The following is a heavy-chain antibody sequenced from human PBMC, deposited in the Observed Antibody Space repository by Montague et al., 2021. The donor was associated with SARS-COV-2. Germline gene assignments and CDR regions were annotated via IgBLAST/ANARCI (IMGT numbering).Heavy chain of an antibody. V-gene: IGHV4-34*01. Sequence: SETLSLTCAVYGGSFSGYYWSWIRQPPGKGLEWIGEINHGGSTNYNPSLKSRVTISVDTSKNQFSLKLSSATAADAAVYYCARGSWHIVVVTAIRDGYYGMDVWGQGTTVTVSS. CDR3: ARGSWHIVVVTAIRDGYYGMDV. D-gene: IGHD2-21*02. CDR1: GGSFSGYY. CDR2: INHGGST. J-gene: IGHJ6*02.